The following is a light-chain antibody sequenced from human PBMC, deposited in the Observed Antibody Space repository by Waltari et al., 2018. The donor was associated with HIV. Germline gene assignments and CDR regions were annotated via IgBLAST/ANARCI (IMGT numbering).Light chain of an antibody. J-gene: IGKJ1*01. Sequence: ELVLTQSPGTLSLSLGERATLSCRASQDFTRSYVAWYQQRPGQAPRLLKYGASSRATSIPDRFSGSESGTDFTLTISRLEPEDFAVYYCQQYGSSPRTFGQGTKVEIK. CDR1: QDFTRSY. CDR2: GAS. CDR3: QQYGSSPRT. V-gene: IGKV3-20*01.